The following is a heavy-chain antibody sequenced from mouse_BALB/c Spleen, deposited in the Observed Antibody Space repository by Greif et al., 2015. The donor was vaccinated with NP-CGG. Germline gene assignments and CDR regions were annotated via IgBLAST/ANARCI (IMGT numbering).Heavy chain of an antibody. CDR1: GYTFTSYW. Sequence: VKLVESGAELAKPGASVKMSCKASGYTFTSYWMHWVKQRPGQGLEWIGYINPSTGYTEYNQKFKDRATLTADKSSSTAYMQLSNLTSEDSAVYYCASSYYYGSSYYAMDYWGQGTSVTVSS. CDR3: ASSYYYGSSYYAMDY. J-gene: IGHJ4*01. V-gene: IGHV1-7*01. CDR2: INPSTGYT. D-gene: IGHD1-1*01.